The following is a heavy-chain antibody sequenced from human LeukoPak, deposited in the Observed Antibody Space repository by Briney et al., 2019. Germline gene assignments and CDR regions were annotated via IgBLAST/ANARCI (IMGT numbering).Heavy chain of an antibody. CDR3: ARGSGATSYYYYYMDV. CDR2: IYYSGST. D-gene: IGHD1-26*01. V-gene: IGHV4-39*07. Sequence: SETLSLTCTVSGGSISSSSYYWGWIRQPPGKGLEWIGSIYYSGSTYYNPSLKSRVTISVDTSKNQFSLKLSSVTAADTAVYYCARGSGATSYYYYYMDVWGKGTTVTVSS. J-gene: IGHJ6*03. CDR1: GGSISSSSYY.